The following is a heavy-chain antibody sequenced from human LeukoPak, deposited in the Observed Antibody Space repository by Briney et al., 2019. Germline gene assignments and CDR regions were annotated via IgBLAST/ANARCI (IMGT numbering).Heavy chain of an antibody. J-gene: IGHJ4*02. V-gene: IGHV3-11*01. CDR3: ATDWNMVRGVSFDY. D-gene: IGHD3-10*01. Sequence: GGSLRLSCAASGFTFSDYYMSWIRQAPGKGLEWVSYISSSGSTIYYADSVKGRFTISRDNAKNSLYLQMNSLRSEDTAVYYCATDWNMVRGVSFDYWGQGTLVTVSS. CDR2: ISSSGSTI. CDR1: GFTFSDYY.